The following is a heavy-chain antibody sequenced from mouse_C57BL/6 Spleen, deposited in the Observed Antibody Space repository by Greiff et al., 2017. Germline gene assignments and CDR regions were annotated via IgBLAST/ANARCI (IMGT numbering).Heavy chain of an antibody. CDR1: GFTFSSYA. CDR2: ISDGGSYT. CDR3: AREDYGSSYDWFAY. Sequence: EVKLQESGGGLVKPGGSLKLSCAASGFTFSSYAMSWVRQTPEKRLEWVATISDGGSYTYYPDNVKGRFTISRDNAKNNLYLQMSHLKSEDTAMYYCAREDYGSSYDWFAYWGQGTLVTVSA. V-gene: IGHV5-4*01. J-gene: IGHJ3*01. D-gene: IGHD1-1*01.